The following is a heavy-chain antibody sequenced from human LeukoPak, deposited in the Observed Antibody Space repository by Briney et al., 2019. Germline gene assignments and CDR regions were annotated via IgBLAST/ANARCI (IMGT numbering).Heavy chain of an antibody. CDR2: ISGSGAGT. CDR1: GFTFSSYS. CDR3: AKIYDILTGYWL. J-gene: IGHJ4*02. V-gene: IGHV3-23*01. D-gene: IGHD3-9*01. Sequence: GGSLRLSCAASGFTFSSYSMNWVRQAPGKGLEWVSGISGSGAGTEYADSVKGRFTISRDNSKNTLYLQMNSLRAEDTAVYYCAKIYDILTGYWLWGQGTLVTISS.